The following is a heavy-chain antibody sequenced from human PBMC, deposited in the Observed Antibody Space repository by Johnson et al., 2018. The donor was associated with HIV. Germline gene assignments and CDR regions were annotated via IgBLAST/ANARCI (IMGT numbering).Heavy chain of an antibody. CDR3: TRLGTEWELSSGSDTFDI. CDR2: IWYDGSNK. V-gene: IGHV3-33*08. J-gene: IGHJ3*02. D-gene: IGHD3-16*02. CDR1: GFNFSSNG. Sequence: QVQLVESGGGVVQPGRSLRLSCAASGFNFSSNGMFWVRQAPGKGLEWVAVIWYDGSNKYYADSVKGRFTISRDNSKNTLYLQMNSLRAEDTAVYYCTRLGTEWELSSGSDTFDIWGQGTMVTVSS.